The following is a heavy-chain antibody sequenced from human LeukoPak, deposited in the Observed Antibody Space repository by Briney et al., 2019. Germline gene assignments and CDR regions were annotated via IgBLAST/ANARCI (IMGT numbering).Heavy chain of an antibody. CDR1: GYTFTSYY. J-gene: IGHJ3*02. V-gene: IGHV1-46*01. CDR3: ARIRDGYNDAYDI. Sequence: ASVKVSCKASGYTFTSYYMHWVRQAPGQGLEWMGMINPSSGNARYAQKFQGRVTMTSDTSARTVYMELSSLSSEDTAIYYCARIRDGYNDAYDIWGQGTVVTVPS. D-gene: IGHD5-24*01. CDR2: INPSSGNA.